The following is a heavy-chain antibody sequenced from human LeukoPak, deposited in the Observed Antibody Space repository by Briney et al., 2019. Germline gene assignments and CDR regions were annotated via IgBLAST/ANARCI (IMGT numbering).Heavy chain of an antibody. CDR1: GGSISSGSYY. CDR2: IYYSGST. J-gene: IGHJ4*02. Sequence: SETLSLTCTVSGGSISSGSYYWSWIRQPPGKGLEWIGYIYYSGSTNYNPSLKSRVTISVDTSKNQFSLKLSSVTAADTAVYYCARDPGGYSSSFFDYWGQGTLVTVSS. CDR3: ARDPGGYSSSFFDY. D-gene: IGHD6-13*01. V-gene: IGHV4-61*01.